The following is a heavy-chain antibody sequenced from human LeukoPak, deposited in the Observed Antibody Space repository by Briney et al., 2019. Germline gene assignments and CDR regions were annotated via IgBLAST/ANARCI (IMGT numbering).Heavy chain of an antibody. V-gene: IGHV4-34*01. CDR1: GGSFNDYY. CDR3: ARALGYGDYLRHYYYYYYMDV. J-gene: IGHJ6*03. Sequence: KPSETLSLTCAVYGGSFNDYYWSWIRQPPGKGLEWIGEINHSGSTNYNPSLKSRVTISVDTSKNQVSLGLSSVTAADTAVYYCARALGYGDYLRHYYYYYYMDVWGKGTTVTVSS. D-gene: IGHD4-17*01. CDR2: INHSGST.